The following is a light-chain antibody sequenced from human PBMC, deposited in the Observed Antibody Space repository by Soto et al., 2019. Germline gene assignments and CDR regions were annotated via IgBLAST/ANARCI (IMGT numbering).Light chain of an antibody. CDR3: GSYTKSSSTLYV. CDR1: SSDVGGYKY. CDR2: EVS. J-gene: IGLJ1*01. Sequence: QSVLTQPASVSGSPGQSITISCTGTSSDVGGYKYVSWYQQHPGKAPKLMIYEVSNRPSGVSNRFSGSKSGNTASLTISGLQAEDEADYYCGSYTKSSSTLYVFGTGTKVTV. V-gene: IGLV2-14*01.